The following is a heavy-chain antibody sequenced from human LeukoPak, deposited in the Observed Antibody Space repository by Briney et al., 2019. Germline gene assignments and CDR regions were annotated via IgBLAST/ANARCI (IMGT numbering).Heavy chain of an antibody. J-gene: IGHJ4*02. CDR3: AKSGGNSGGYYFDY. CDR1: GGSISSYC. D-gene: IGHD4-23*01. CDR2: IYYSGSI. V-gene: IGHV4-59*01. Sequence: PSETLSLTCTVSGGSISSYCWSWIRQPPGKGLEWIGYIYYSGSINYNPSLKSRVIISVDKSKNQFSLKLTSVTAADTAVYYCAKSGGNSGGYYFDYWGQGTLVTVSS.